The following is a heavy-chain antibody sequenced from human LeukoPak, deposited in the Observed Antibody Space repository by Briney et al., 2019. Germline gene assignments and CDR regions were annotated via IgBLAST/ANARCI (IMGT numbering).Heavy chain of an antibody. V-gene: IGHV3-53*01. J-gene: IGHJ5*02. CDR1: GFTVSSNY. Sequence: GGSLRLSCAASGFTVSSNYMSWVRQAPGGGLEWVSLIYSGGTTYYADSVKGRFTISRDNSKNTLYLQMNSLRAEHTAVYYCAREAQMTTLKGGNWFDPWGQGTLVTVSS. CDR3: AREAQMTTLKGGNWFDP. CDR2: IYSGGTT. D-gene: IGHD5-24*01.